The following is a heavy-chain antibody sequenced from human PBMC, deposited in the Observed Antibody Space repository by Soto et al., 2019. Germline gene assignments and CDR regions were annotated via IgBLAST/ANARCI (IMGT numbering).Heavy chain of an antibody. V-gene: IGHV3-23*01. D-gene: IGHD3-3*01. CDR1: GFSFGSYA. Sequence: WGSLRLSCAASGFSFGSYALSWVRQAPGKGLEWVSTISGSDGKTFYADSVKGRFSVSRDTSQSTLYPQMNSLRADDTAMYYCARWSYLDYWGQGTRVTVSS. J-gene: IGHJ4*02. CDR3: ARWSYLDY. CDR2: ISGSDGKT.